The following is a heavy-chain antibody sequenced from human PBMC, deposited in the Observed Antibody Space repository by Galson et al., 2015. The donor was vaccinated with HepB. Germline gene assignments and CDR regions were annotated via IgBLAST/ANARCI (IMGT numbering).Heavy chain of an antibody. V-gene: IGHV3-73*01. Sequence: SLRLSCAASGFTFRGSAMHWVRQASGKGLEWVGRIRSKANSYATAYAASVKGRFTISRDDSKNTAYLQMNSLKTEDTAVYYCTRGGYDFWSGYPRDYMDVWGKGTTVTVSS. CDR1: GFTFRGSA. CDR3: TRGGYDFWSGYPRDYMDV. J-gene: IGHJ6*03. D-gene: IGHD3-3*01. CDR2: IRSKANSYAT.